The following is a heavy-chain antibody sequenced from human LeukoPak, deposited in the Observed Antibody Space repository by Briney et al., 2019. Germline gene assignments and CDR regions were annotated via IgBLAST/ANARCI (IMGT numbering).Heavy chain of an antibody. V-gene: IGHV3-7*01. CDR1: GFTFSSYW. CDR2: IKYDGSEK. D-gene: IGHD2-2*01. Sequence: PGGSLRLSCAASGFTFSSYWMSWVRQAPGKGLEWVANIKYDGSEKYYVDYVKGRFTISRDNAENSLYLQMDSLRAEDTAVYYCGRVVCSGTRCYQGRWWLDPWGQGTLVTVSS. CDR3: GRVVCSGTRCYQGRWWLDP. J-gene: IGHJ5*02.